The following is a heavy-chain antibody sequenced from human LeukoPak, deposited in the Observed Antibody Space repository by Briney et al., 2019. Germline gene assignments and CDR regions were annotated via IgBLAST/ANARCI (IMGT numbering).Heavy chain of an antibody. J-gene: IGHJ4*02. CDR1: GGTFSSYA. CDR2: IIPIFGTA. D-gene: IGHD3-22*01. Sequence: GASVKVSCKASGGTFSSYAISWVRQAPGQGLEWMGGIIPIFGTANYAQKFQGRVTITADESTSTAYMELSSLRSEDTAVYYCAAGRITMIEVGPFYFDYWGQGTLVTVSS. V-gene: IGHV1-69*13. CDR3: AAGRITMIEVGPFYFDY.